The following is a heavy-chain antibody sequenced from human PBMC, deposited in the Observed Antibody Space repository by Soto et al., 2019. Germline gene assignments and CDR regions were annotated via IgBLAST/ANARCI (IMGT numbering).Heavy chain of an antibody. Sequence: QVQLVQSGAEVKKPGSSVKVSCKASGDMFSTYTITWMRQAPGRGLEWVGGIIPRSAKSNYAQKFEGRVTIAADEATSTAYKELSSLRSEDTAVYYCAREGLVLVPTTVNSDYYYYAMEVWGQGTTVTVSS. V-gene: IGHV1-69*12. D-gene: IGHD2-2*01. CDR2: IIPRSAKS. CDR3: AREGLVLVPTTVNSDYYYYAMEV. CDR1: GDMFSTYT. J-gene: IGHJ6*02.